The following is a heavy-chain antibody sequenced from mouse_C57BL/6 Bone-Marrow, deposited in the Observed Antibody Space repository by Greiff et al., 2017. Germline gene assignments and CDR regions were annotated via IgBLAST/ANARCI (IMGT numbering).Heavy chain of an antibody. CDR2: ISSGSSTI. J-gene: IGHJ4*01. D-gene: IGHD1-1*01. CDR1: GFTFSDYG. Sequence: DVMLVESGGGLVKPGGSLKLSCAASGFTFSDYGMHWVRQAPEKGLEWVAYISSGSSTIYYADTVKGRFTISRDNAKNTLFLQMTSLRSEDTAMYYCAKLLGDAMDYWGQGTSVTVSS. V-gene: IGHV5-17*01. CDR3: AKLLGDAMDY.